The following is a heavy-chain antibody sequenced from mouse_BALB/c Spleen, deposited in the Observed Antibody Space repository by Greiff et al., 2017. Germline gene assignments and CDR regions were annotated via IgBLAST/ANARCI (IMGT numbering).Heavy chain of an antibody. CDR2: ISYSGST. Sequence: EVQLQQSGPGLVKPSQSLSLTCTVTGYSITSDYAWNWIRQFPGNQLGWMGYISYSGSTSYNPSLKSRISITRDTSKNQFFLQLNSVTTEDTATYYCARGEVRRGDYWGQGTSVTVSS. V-gene: IGHV3-2*02. CDR1: GYSITSDYA. J-gene: IGHJ4*01. CDR3: ARGEVRRGDY. D-gene: IGHD2-14*01.